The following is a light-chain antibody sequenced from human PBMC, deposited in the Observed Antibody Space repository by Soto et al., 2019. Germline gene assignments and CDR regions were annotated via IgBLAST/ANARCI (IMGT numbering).Light chain of an antibody. Sequence: IQLTQSPSSLAASVGDRVTITCRASQGIISYLAWYQQKPGKAPKLLIYAASTLQSGVPSRFSGSGSGTDFTLTISSLQPEDFATYYCQQLNNYPAEVTFGGGTKVEIK. CDR3: QQLNNYPAEVT. J-gene: IGKJ4*01. CDR2: AAS. CDR1: QGIISY. V-gene: IGKV1-9*01.